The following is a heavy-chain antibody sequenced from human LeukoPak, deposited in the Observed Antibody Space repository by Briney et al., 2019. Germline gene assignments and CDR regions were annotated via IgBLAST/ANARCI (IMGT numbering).Heavy chain of an antibody. CDR1: GFTLCSYA. V-gene: IGHV3-23*01. Sequence: GGSLRLSCAASGFTLCSYALSWVRQAPGEGLEGGSAISGSGGSTYYAGSVKGRFTISRDNSKNTLYLQMNSLRAEDTAVYYCAKVLAAAGTEGFDYWGQGTLVTVSS. J-gene: IGHJ4*02. D-gene: IGHD6-13*01. CDR3: AKVLAAAGTEGFDY. CDR2: ISGSGGST.